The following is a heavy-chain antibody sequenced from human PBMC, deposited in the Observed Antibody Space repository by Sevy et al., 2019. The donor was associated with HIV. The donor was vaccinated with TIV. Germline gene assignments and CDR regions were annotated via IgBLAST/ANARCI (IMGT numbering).Heavy chain of an antibody. D-gene: IGHD3-22*01. V-gene: IGHV3-48*02. CDR3: ARERGTYYDTSGCPYLLQAGFDY. J-gene: IGHJ4*02. CDR1: GFPFNYYA. CDR2: INSDSDTM. Sequence: GGSLRLSCVASGFPFNYYAMNWVRQAPGKGLEWILYINSDSDTMYYGDSVKGRFTISRDNAKNSLYLQMNSLRDEDTAVYYCARERGTYYDTSGCPYLLQAGFDYWGQGTLVTVSS.